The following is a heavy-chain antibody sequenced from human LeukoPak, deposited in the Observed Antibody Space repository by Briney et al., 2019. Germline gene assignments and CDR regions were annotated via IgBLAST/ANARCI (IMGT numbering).Heavy chain of an antibody. Sequence: PGGSLRLSCAASGFTFSSYSMNWVRQAPGKGLEWVSYISSSSSTIYYADSVKGRFTISRDNAKNSLYLQMNSLRAEDTAVYYCARGGSGWAFFSRNWFDPWGQGTLVTVSS. CDR1: GFTFSSYS. CDR3: ARGGSGWAFFSRNWFDP. J-gene: IGHJ5*02. D-gene: IGHD6-19*01. V-gene: IGHV3-48*01. CDR2: ISSSSSTI.